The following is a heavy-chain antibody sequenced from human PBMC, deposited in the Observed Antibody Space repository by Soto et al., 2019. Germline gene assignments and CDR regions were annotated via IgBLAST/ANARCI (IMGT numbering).Heavy chain of an antibody. CDR3: ARESGFGEHAARY. D-gene: IGHD3-10*01. Sequence: QVQLVQSGAEVKKPGASVKVSCKASGYIFTGYYMHWVRQAPGQGLEWMGWINPNSGGTNYAQKFQGWVTMTRDTSISTAYMELSRLRSDDTAVYYCARESGFGEHAARYWGQGTLVTVSS. J-gene: IGHJ4*02. CDR2: INPNSGGT. CDR1: GYIFTGYY. V-gene: IGHV1-2*04.